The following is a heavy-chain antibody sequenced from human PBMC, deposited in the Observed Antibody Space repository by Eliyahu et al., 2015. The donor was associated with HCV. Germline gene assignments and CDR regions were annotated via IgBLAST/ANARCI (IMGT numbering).Heavy chain of an antibody. J-gene: IGHJ4*02. V-gene: IGHV3-9*01. Sequence: EVQLVESGGGLVQPGRSLRLSCAASGFPFXDYAMXWVRXAPGKGLEWVSGISWNSGSIGYADSVKGRFTISRDNAKNSLYLQMNSLRAEDTALYYCAKARGSGSYYTFDYWGQGTLVTVSS. D-gene: IGHD3-10*01. CDR1: GFPFXDYA. CDR2: ISWNSGSI. CDR3: AKARGSGSYYTFDY.